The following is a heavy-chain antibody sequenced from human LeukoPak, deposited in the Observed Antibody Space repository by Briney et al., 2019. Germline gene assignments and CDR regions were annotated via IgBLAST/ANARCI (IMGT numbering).Heavy chain of an antibody. CDR2: ISGSDGST. Sequence: GGSLRLSCAASGFTIRSYAMSWVRQAPGKGLEWVSAISGSDGSTYYADSVKGRFTISRDNSKNTLYLQMNSLRAEDTAVYYCAKDGGGSYSYFDYWGQGTLVTVSS. D-gene: IGHD1-26*01. J-gene: IGHJ4*02. CDR1: GFTIRSYA. CDR3: AKDGGGSYSYFDY. V-gene: IGHV3-23*01.